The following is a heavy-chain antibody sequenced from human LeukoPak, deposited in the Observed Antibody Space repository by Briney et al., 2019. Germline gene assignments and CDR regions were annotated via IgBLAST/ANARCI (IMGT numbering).Heavy chain of an antibody. V-gene: IGHV4-30-4*01. CDR3: ALSYVTDAFDI. Sequence: SQTLSLTCTVSGGSISSGDYSWSWIRQPPGEGLEWIGYIYYSGSTYYNPSLKSRVTISVDTSKNQFSLKLSSVTAVDTAVYYCALSYVTDAFDIWGQGTMVTVSS. CDR2: IYYSGST. CDR1: GGSISSGDYS. D-gene: IGHD3-16*01. J-gene: IGHJ3*02.